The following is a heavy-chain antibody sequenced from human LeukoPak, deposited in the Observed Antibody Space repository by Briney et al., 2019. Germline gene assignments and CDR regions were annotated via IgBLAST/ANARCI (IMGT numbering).Heavy chain of an antibody. V-gene: IGHV1-8*02. CDR2: MNPNSGNT. CDR3: ARRRSPDDYYYYGMDV. J-gene: IGHJ6*02. CDR1: GGTFSSYA. D-gene: IGHD5-24*01. Sequence: ASVKVSCKASGGTFSSYAINWVRQATGQGLEWMGWMNPNSGNTGYAQKFQGRVTMTRNTSISTAYMELSSLRSEDTAVYYCARRRSPDDYYYYGMDVWGQGTTVTVSS.